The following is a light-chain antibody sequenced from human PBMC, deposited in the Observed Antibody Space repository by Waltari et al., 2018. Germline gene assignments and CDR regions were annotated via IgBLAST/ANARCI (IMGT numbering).Light chain of an antibody. CDR3: QQSYSVPPIT. CDR2: LAS. CDR1: QSISRY. J-gene: IGKJ5*01. Sequence: DIQLTQSPSSLSASVGDRVTITCRANQSISRYLNWYQQRPGRGPKLLIFLASSLQGGVPSRFSGSGSGTDFTLTITSVQPEDFATYYCQQSYSVPPITFGQGTRLDLK. V-gene: IGKV1-39*01.